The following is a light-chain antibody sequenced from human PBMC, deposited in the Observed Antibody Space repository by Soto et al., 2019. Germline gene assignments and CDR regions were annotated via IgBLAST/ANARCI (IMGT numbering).Light chain of an antibody. J-gene: IGLJ2*01. CDR2: DDY. V-gene: IGLV3-21*02. CDR3: LVWDSSADRVAV. Sequence: SYELAQPPSVSVAPGQPARLTCGGDKIGDKSVHWYQQKPGQAPVMVVYDDYDRPSGIPERFSGSNSGNTATLTISGVEAGDEADYYCLVWDSSADRVAVFGGGTKLTVL. CDR1: KIGDKS.